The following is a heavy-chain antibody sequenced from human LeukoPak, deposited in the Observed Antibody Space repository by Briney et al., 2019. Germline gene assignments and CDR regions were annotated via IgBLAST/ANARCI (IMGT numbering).Heavy chain of an antibody. CDR2: ISAYNGNT. V-gene: IGHV1-18*04. CDR3: ARDCSSTSSSQGRAWFDP. Sequence: GASVKVSCTASGYNFGSYGFSWVRQAPGQGLEWMGWISAYNGNTNYAEKVKGRVTMTTDTSTTTAYMELKSLRADDTAVYYCARDCSSTSSSQGRAWFDPWGQGTLVTVSS. CDR1: GYNFGSYG. J-gene: IGHJ5*02. D-gene: IGHD2-2*01.